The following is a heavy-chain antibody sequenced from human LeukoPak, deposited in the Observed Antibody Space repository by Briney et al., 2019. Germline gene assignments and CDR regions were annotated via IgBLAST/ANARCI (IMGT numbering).Heavy chain of an antibody. CDR2: IKQDGSEK. J-gene: IGHJ3*01. CDR1: GFTFSSSW. D-gene: IGHD6-6*01. V-gene: IGHV3-7*03. Sequence: PTGGSLRLSCVASGFTFSSSWMSWVRQAPGKGLEWVANIKQDGSEKSYVESVRGRFTISRDNAKNSLYLQLNSLRAEDTAVYYCARSSYSSSSSVWGQGTMVTVSS. CDR3: ARSSYSSSSSV.